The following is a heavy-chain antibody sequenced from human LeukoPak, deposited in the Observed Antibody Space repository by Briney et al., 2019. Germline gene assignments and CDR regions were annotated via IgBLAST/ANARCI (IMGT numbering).Heavy chain of an antibody. J-gene: IGHJ4*02. CDR2: IYYSGST. Sequence: SETLSLTCTVSGGSISSSSYYWGWIRQPPGKGLEWIGSIYYSGSTYYNPSLKSRVTISVDTSKNQFSLKLSSVTAADTAVYYCARRAGSPTTFDYWGQGTLVTVSS. CDR3: ARRAGSPTTFDY. V-gene: IGHV4-39*01. D-gene: IGHD5-12*01. CDR1: GGSISSSSYY.